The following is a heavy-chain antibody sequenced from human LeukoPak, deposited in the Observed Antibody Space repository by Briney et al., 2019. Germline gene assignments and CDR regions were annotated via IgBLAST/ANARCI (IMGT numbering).Heavy chain of an antibody. CDR1: GFTFDSFG. D-gene: IGHD3-22*01. CDR2: ISYDGSDK. V-gene: IGHV3-30*03. J-gene: IGHJ4*02. Sequence: GGPLRLSCAASGFTFDSFGMHWVRQAPGKGLEWVAVISYDGSDKYYADSVKGRFTISRDNSKNTLYLQMNSLRGEDTAVYYCARPISGYQGYYFDYWGQGTLVTVSS. CDR3: ARPISGYQGYYFDY.